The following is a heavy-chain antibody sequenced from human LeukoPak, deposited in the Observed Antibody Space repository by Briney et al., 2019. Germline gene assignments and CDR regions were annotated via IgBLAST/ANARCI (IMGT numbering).Heavy chain of an antibody. D-gene: IGHD2-15*01. J-gene: IGHJ4*02. V-gene: IGHV4-31*03. Sequence: PSQTLSLTCTVSGGSISSGGDFWSWFRQHPGKGLEWIGYIYYNGFTYYNPSLESRVTISVDTSKSQFSLKVSSVTAADTAVYYCARGGTWYYAFDYWGQGTLVTVSS. CDR1: GGSISSGGDF. CDR3: ARGGTWYYAFDY. CDR2: IYYNGFT.